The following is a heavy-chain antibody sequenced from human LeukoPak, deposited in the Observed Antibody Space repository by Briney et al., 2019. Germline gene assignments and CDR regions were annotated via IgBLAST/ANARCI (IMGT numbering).Heavy chain of an antibody. CDR3: ARATCKTDCAGFDP. J-gene: IGHJ5*02. CDR1: GYTFTGYY. Sequence: ASVKVSCKASGYTFTGYYVHWVRQAPGQGLEWMGWINPNGDGTKYAQNFQGRVTVTRDTSISTAYMELSRLRSDDMAVYYCARATCKTDCAGFDPWGQGTLVTVSS. V-gene: IGHV1-2*02. CDR2: INPNGDGT. D-gene: IGHD2-21*02.